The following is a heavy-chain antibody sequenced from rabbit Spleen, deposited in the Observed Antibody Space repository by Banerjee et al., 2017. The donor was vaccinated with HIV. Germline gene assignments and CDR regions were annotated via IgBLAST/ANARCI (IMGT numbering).Heavy chain of an antibody. J-gene: IGHJ4*01. Sequence: QEQLVESGGGLVKPEGSLKLSCTASGFSFSNKAVMCWVRQAPGKGLEWIACINAVTGKPVYASWAKGRFTISKTSSTTVTLQMTSLTVADTATYFCARSIFVIVLFIRIPYYFSLWGPGTLVTVS. CDR3: ARSIFVIVLFIRIPYYFSL. CDR1: GFSFSNKAV. CDR2: INAVTGKP. D-gene: IGHD7-1*01. V-gene: IGHV1S45*01.